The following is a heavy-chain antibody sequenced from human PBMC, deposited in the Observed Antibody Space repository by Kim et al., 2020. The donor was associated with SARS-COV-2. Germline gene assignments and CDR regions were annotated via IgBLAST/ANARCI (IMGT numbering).Heavy chain of an antibody. Sequence: GGSLRLSCAASGFTFSSYGMHWVRQAPGKGLEWVAVISYDGSNKYYADSVKGRFTISRDNSKNTLYLQMNSLRAEDTAVYYCAMSIAAAAVRGDYFDYWGQGTLVTVSS. CDR2: ISYDGSNK. CDR1: GFTFSSYG. J-gene: IGHJ4*02. CDR3: AMSIAAAAVRGDYFDY. V-gene: IGHV3-33*05. D-gene: IGHD6-13*01.